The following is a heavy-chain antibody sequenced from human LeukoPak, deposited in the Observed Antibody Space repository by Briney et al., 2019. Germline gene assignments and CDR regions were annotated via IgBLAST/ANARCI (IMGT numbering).Heavy chain of an antibody. D-gene: IGHD3-16*01. CDR1: GASISSYY. CDR2: IYYSGST. Sequence: PSETLSLTCTVSGASISSYYWSWIRQPPGKGLEWIGYIYYSGSTNYNPSLKSRVTISVDTSKNQFSLKLSSVTAADTAVYYCARELRARDAFDIWGQGTMVTVSS. V-gene: IGHV4-59*01. J-gene: IGHJ3*02. CDR3: ARELRARDAFDI.